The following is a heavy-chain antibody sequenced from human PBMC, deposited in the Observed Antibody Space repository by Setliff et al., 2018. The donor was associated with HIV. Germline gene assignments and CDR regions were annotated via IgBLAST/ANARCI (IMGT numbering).Heavy chain of an antibody. CDR1: GFTFNSYA. V-gene: IGHV3-23*01. CDR3: ATSPTGSRAFDI. D-gene: IGHD3-9*01. CDR2: ISGSGGST. Sequence: PGGSLRLSCAASGFTFNSYAMSWVRQAPGKGLEWVSAISGSGGSTYYADSVKGRFTISRDNSKNTLYLQMNSLRAEDTAVYYCATSPTGSRAFDIWGQGTMVTVSS. J-gene: IGHJ3*02.